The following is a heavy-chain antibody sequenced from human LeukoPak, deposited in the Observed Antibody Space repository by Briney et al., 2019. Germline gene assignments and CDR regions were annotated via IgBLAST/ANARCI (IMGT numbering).Heavy chain of an antibody. Sequence: SETLSLTCTVSGGSISSGDYYWSWIRQPPGKGLEWIGYIYYSGSTYYNPSLKSRVTISVDTSKNQFSLKLSSVTAADTAVYYCAKYYYDSSGYYADAFDIWGQGTLVTVSS. CDR3: AKYYYDSSGYYADAFDI. CDR1: GGSISSGDYY. J-gene: IGHJ4*02. V-gene: IGHV4-30-4*01. D-gene: IGHD3-22*01. CDR2: IYYSGST.